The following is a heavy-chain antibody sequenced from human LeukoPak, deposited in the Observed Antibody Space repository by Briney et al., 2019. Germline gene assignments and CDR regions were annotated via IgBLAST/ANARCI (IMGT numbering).Heavy chain of an antibody. CDR3: ARDLSIMITFGGVTSFDY. D-gene: IGHD3-16*01. CDR2: ISAYNGNT. CDR1: GYTFTSYG. Sequence: ASVKVSCKASGYTFTSYGIGWVRQAPGQGLEWMGWISAYNGNTNYAQKLQGRVTMTTDTSTSTAYMELRSLRSDDTAVYYCARDLSIMITFGGVTSFDYWGQGTLVTVSS. V-gene: IGHV1-18*01. J-gene: IGHJ4*02.